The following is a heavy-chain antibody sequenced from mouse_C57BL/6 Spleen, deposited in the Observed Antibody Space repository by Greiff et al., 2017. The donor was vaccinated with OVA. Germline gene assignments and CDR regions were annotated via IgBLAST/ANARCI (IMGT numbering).Heavy chain of an antibody. CDR3: ARRGNYDYDGYYFDY. J-gene: IGHJ2*01. Sequence: VHLQQPSSALARPVSSPNLSFHSSLSHFTSYWMDGGKHRPGQGLEWIGNIYPSDSETHYNQKFKDNATLTVDKSSSTAYMQLSSLTSEDSAVYYCARRGNYDYDGYYFDYWGQGTTLTVSS. CDR2: IYPSDSET. V-gene: IGHV1-61*01. CDR1: LSHFTSYW. D-gene: IGHD2-4*01.